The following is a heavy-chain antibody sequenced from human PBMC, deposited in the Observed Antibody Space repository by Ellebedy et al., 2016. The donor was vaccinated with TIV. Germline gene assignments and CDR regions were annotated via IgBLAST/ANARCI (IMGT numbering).Heavy chain of an antibody. D-gene: IGHD5-18*01. V-gene: IGHV4-39*01. CDR1: GGSISTNSYY. Sequence: SETLSLTCTVSGGSISTNSYYWGWIRQPPGKGLEWIGSIYYSGSTYYNPSLKSRVTISVDTSKNQFSLKLSSVTAADTAVYYCARQNGYSYGYDKVFWFDPWGQGTLVTVSS. CDR3: ARQNGYSYGYDKVFWFDP. CDR2: IYYSGST. J-gene: IGHJ5*02.